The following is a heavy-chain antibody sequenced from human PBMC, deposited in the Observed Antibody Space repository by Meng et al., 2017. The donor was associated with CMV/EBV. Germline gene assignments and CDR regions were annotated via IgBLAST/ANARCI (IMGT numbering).Heavy chain of an antibody. CDR1: GFTFSSYS. CDR2: ISSSSSYI. CDR3: ARDRYCSSTSCYTYHYYGMDV. Sequence: GGSLRLSCAASGFTFSSYSMNWVRQAPGKGLEWVSSISSSSSYIYYADSVKGRFTISRDNAKNSLYLQMNSLRAEDTAVYYCARDRYCSSTSCYTYHYYGMDVWGQGTTVTVSS. V-gene: IGHV3-21*01. J-gene: IGHJ6*02. D-gene: IGHD2-2*02.